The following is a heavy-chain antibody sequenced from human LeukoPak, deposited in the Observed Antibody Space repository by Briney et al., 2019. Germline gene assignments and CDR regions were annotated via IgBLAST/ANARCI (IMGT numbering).Heavy chain of an antibody. J-gene: IGHJ4*02. V-gene: IGHV3-48*01. D-gene: IGHD4-17*01. Sequence: SVKGQFTISRDNAKNSLYLQMNSLRVEDTAVYYCASRGDYGDYGATLYWGQGTLVTVSS. CDR3: ASRGDYGDYGATLY.